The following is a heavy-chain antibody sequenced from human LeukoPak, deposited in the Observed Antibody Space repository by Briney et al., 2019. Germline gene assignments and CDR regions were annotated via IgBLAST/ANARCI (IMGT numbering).Heavy chain of an antibody. CDR1: GFTFSDYY. D-gene: IGHD4-11*01. Sequence: PGGSLRLSCAASGFTFSDYYMSWIRQAPGEGLEWVSYISSSGSTIYYADSVKGRFTISRDNAKNSLYLQMNSLRAEDTAVYYCARVTRPLTELPDAFDIWGQGTMVTVSS. CDR2: ISSSGSTI. J-gene: IGHJ3*02. CDR3: ARVTRPLTELPDAFDI. V-gene: IGHV3-11*04.